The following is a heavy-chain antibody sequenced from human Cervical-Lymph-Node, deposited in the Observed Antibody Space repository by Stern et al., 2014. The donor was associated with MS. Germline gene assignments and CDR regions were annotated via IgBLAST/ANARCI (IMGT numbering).Heavy chain of an antibody. J-gene: IGHJ6*02. V-gene: IGHV5-51*03. CDR3: ARPPPRRKWDDPNYGMDV. D-gene: IGHD1-1*01. CDR2: IYPDDSDI. Sequence: EVQLVESGAEVKKPGESLKISCKGSGYTFTNNWIAWVRQMPGKGLEWMGIIYPDDSDIRYSPSLQGQVTLSADKSLSTSYLPWSSLKAADSAVYYCARPPPRRKWDDPNYGMDVWGQGTTVTVSS. CDR1: GYTFTNNW.